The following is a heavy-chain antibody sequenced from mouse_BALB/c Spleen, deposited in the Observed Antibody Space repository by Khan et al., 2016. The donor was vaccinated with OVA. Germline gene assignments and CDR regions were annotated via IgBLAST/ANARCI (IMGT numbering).Heavy chain of an antibody. J-gene: IGHJ2*01. Sequence: EVQLQESGPGLVKPSQSLSLTCTVTGYSITSDYAWNWIRQFPGNKLEWMGYISYSGSTSYNPSLKSRISITRDTSKHQFFLQLNSVTTEDTATYYCAGDYGSSYYYFDYWGQGTTLTVSS. CDR2: ISYSGST. CDR3: AGDYGSSYYYFDY. CDR1: GYSITSDYA. D-gene: IGHD1-1*01. V-gene: IGHV3-2*02.